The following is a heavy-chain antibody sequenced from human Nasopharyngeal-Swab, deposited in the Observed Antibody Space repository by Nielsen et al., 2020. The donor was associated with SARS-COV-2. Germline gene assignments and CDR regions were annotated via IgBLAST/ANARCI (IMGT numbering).Heavy chain of an antibody. V-gene: IGHV3-21*04. D-gene: IGHD2-15*01. CDR3: ARERPGWPRGLYYGMDV. CDR1: GFTFSSYS. J-gene: IGHJ6*02. CDR2: ISSSSSYI. Sequence: GESLKISCAASGFTFSSYSMNWVRQAPGKGLEWVSSISSSSSYIYYADSVKGRFTISRDNSKNTLYLQMNSLRAEDTAVYYCARERPGWPRGLYYGMDVWGQGTTVTVSS.